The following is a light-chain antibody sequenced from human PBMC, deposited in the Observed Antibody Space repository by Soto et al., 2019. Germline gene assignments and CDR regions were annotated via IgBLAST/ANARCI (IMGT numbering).Light chain of an antibody. CDR3: QQYGNSPLT. CDR1: QTVGSRY. V-gene: IGKV3-20*01. J-gene: IGKJ4*01. CDR2: GAS. Sequence: EIVFTQSPGTLSLSPGDTATLSCRASQTVGSRYLAWYQQKPGQAPRLLIYGASNRATGIPDRFSGSGSGTDFTLTISRLEPEDFAVFYCQQYGNSPLTFGGGTKVDIK.